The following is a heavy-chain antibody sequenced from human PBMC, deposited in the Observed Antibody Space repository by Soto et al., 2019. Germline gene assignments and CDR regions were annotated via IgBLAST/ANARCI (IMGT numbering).Heavy chain of an antibody. CDR2: IYYSGST. CDR3: ARVGLELKNYYYYGMDV. Sequence: TSETLSLTCTVSGGSISSYYWSWIRQPPGKGLEWIGYIYYSGSTNYNPSLKSRVTISVDTSKNQFSLKLSSVTAADTAVYYCARVGLELKNYYYYGMDVWGQGTTVTVSS. CDR1: GGSISSYY. V-gene: IGHV4-59*01. J-gene: IGHJ6*02. D-gene: IGHD1-7*01.